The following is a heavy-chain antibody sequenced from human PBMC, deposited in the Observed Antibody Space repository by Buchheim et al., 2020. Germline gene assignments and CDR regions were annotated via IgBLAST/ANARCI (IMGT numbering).Heavy chain of an antibody. V-gene: IGHV3-7*05. D-gene: IGHD4-17*01. CDR2: IKQDGSEK. CDR3: ARSPHDYGDYGRVYFDY. J-gene: IGHJ4*02. CDR1: GFTFSSYW. Sequence: EVQLVESGGGLVQPGGSLRLSCAASGFTFSSYWMSWVRQAPGKGLEWVANIKQDGSEKYYVDSVKGRFTISSDNAKNSLYLQMNSLRAEDTAVYYCARSPHDYGDYGRVYFDYWGQGTL.